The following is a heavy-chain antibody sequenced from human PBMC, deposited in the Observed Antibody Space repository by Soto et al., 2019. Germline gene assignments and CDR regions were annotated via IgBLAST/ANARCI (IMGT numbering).Heavy chain of an antibody. D-gene: IGHD3-22*01. CDR1: GYTFTSYG. CDR2: ISAYNGNT. V-gene: IGHV1-18*01. J-gene: IGHJ3*02. CDR3: ARDLGYYDSSGYSCVFDI. Sequence: GASVKVSCKASGYTFTSYGISWVRQAPGQGLEWMGWISAYNGNTNYAQKLQGRVTMTTDTSTSTAYMELRSLRSDDTAVYYCARDLGYYDSSGYSCVFDIWGQGTMVTVSS.